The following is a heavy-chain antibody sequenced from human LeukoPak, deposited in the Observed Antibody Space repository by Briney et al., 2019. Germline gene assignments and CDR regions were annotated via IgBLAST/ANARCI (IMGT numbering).Heavy chain of an antibody. CDR3: ARLVSYDVLTENFYKYYMDV. CDR2: IYYTGST. D-gene: IGHD3-9*01. CDR1: SGSISSNNYY. J-gene: IGHJ6*03. V-gene: IGHV4-39*01. Sequence: PSETLSLTCTVSSGSISSNNYYWGWIRQPPGKGLEWTGSIYYTGSTLYNPSLKSRVTMSLDALKNQFTLKVTSVTATDTAVYYCARLVSYDVLTENFYKYYMDVWGKGTTVTVSS.